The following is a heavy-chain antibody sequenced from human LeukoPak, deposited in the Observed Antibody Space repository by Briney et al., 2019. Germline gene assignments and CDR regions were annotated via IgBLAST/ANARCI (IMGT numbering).Heavy chain of an antibody. J-gene: IGHJ4*02. CDR3: ARHESSYSNCYPYFDY. D-gene: IGHD4-11*01. Sequence: PSETLSLTCTVSGGSISSSSYYWGWIRQPPGKGLEWIGSIYYSGSTYYNPSLKSRVTISVDTSKNQFSLKLSSVTAADTAVYYCARHESSYSNCYPYFDYWGQGTLVTVSS. CDR1: GGSISSSSYY. V-gene: IGHV4-39*01. CDR2: IYYSGST.